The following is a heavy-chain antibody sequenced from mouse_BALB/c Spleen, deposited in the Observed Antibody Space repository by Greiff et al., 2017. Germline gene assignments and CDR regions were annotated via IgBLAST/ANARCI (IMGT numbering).Heavy chain of an antibody. CDR3: ANCPFAY. J-gene: IGHJ3*01. Sequence: EVKLVESGGGLVKPGGSLKLSCAASGFTFSSYTMSWVRQTPEKRLEWVATISSGGGNTYYPDSVKGRFTISRDNAKNNLYLQMSSLRSEDTALYYCANCPFAYWGQGTLVTVSA. CDR2: ISSGGGNT. CDR1: GFTFSSYT. V-gene: IGHV5-9*03.